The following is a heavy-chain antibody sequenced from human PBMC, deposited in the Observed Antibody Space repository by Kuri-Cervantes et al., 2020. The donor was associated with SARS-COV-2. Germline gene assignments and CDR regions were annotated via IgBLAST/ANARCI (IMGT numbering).Heavy chain of an antibody. J-gene: IGHJ6*02. CDR1: GGSISSSSYY. V-gene: IGHV4-39*01. Sequence: SETLSLTCTVSGGSISSSSYYWGWIRQPPGKGLEWIGSIYYSGSTYYNPSLKSRITTSVDTSKNQFSLKLSSVTAADTAVYYCARLPSYYYYGMDVWGQGTTVTVSS. CDR2: IYYSGST. CDR3: ARLPSYYYYGMDV.